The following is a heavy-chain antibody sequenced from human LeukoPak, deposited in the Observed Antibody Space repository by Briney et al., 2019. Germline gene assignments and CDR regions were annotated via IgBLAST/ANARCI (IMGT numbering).Heavy chain of an antibody. Sequence: ASVKVSCKASGYTFTGYYMHWVRQAPGQGLEWMEWINPNSGGTNYAQKFQGRFTMTRDTSISTAYMELSRLRSDDTAVYYCARVRALGSGLFDHWGQGTLVTVSS. CDR1: GYTFTGYY. V-gene: IGHV1-2*02. J-gene: IGHJ4*02. CDR3: ARVRALGSGLFDH. CDR2: INPNSGGT. D-gene: IGHD2-15*01.